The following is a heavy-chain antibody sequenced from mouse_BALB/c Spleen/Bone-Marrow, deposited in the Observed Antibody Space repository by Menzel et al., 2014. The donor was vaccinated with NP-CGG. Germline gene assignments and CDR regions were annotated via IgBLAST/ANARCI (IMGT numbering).Heavy chain of an antibody. J-gene: IGHJ4*01. CDR3: ARDYGTGAMDY. D-gene: IGHD1-1*01. CDR2: IWGDGST. Sequence: VQRVESGPGLVAPSQSLAITCTVSGFSLTGYGVKWVRQPPGKGLEWLGEIWGDGSTDYNSALKSRLSISKDDSKSQVFLKMNSLQTDDTARYYCARDYGTGAMDYWGQGTSVTVSS. CDR1: GFSLTGYG. V-gene: IGHV2-6-7*01.